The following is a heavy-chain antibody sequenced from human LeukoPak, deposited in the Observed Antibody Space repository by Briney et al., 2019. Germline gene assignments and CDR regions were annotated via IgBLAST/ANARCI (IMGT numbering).Heavy chain of an antibody. CDR2: ISSSGSTI. Sequence: PGGSLRLSCAASGFTFSSYEMNWVRQAPGKGLEWVSYISSSGSTIYYADSVKGRSTISRDNAKNSLYLQMNSLRAEDTAVYYCAREKMATIRDYYYYGMDVWGQGTTVTVSS. CDR1: GFTFSSYE. CDR3: AREKMATIRDYYYYGMDV. D-gene: IGHD5-24*01. J-gene: IGHJ6*02. V-gene: IGHV3-48*03.